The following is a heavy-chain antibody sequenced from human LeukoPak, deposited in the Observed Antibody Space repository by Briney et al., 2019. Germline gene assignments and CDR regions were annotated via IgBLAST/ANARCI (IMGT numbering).Heavy chain of an antibody. Sequence: GGSLRLSCTASGFAFSSYSMNWVRQAPGKGLEWVSSISSSSSYIYYADSVKGRFTISRDNSKNTLYLQMNSLRAEDTAVYYCARESPHYGGNTIDYWGQGTLVTVSS. CDR2: ISSSSSYI. J-gene: IGHJ4*02. CDR3: ARESPHYGGNTIDY. V-gene: IGHV3-21*04. D-gene: IGHD4-23*01. CDR1: GFAFSSYS.